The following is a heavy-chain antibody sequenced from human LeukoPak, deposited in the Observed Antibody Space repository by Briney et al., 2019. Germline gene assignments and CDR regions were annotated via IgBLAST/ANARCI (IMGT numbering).Heavy chain of an antibody. D-gene: IGHD3-10*01. CDR1: GFTFNTHA. CDR3: AKDRPNFYESTGSYYKMKGDF. Sequence: HSGGSLRLSCEASGFTFNTHAMSWVRQGPGKGLEWVASITSSGRTPYYVDSVKGRFTISRDNSKNTLYLQMNNLRGEDTAVYYCAKDRPNFYESTGSYYKMKGDFWGQGSLVTVSS. J-gene: IGHJ1*01. CDR2: ITSSGRTP. V-gene: IGHV3-23*01.